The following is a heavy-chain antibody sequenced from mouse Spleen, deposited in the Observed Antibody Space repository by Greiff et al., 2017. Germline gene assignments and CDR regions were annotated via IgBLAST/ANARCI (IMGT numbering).Heavy chain of an antibody. CDR2: ISYDGSN. Sequence: VQLKESGPGLVKPSQSLSLTCSVTGYSITSGYYWNWIRQFPGNKLEWMGYISYDGSNNYNPSLKNRISITRDTSKNQFFLKLNSVTTEDTATYYCARDSSGYGGNFVYWGQGTTLTVSS. V-gene: IGHV3-6*01. D-gene: IGHD3-1*01. CDR3: ARDSSGYGGNFVY. CDR1: GYSITSGYY. J-gene: IGHJ2*01.